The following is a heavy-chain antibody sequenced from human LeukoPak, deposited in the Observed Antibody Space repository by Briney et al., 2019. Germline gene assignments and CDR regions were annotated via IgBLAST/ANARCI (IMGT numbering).Heavy chain of an antibody. Sequence: PGRSLRLSCAASGFTFSSFGMHWVRQAPGKGLEWVAVISYDGSNLYYADSVKGRFMISRDNSRNTLFLQMNSLRAEDTAVYYCAKDLGGDYYDSSGYSDYWGQGTLVTVSS. V-gene: IGHV3-33*05. CDR1: GFTFSSFG. CDR3: AKDLGGDYYDSSGYSDY. J-gene: IGHJ4*02. D-gene: IGHD3-22*01. CDR2: ISYDGSNL.